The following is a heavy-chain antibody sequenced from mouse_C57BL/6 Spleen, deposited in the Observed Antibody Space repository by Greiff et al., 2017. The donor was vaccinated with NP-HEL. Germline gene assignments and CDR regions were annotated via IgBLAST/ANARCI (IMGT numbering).Heavy chain of an antibody. CDR1: GYTFTSYW. V-gene: IGHV1-50*01. D-gene: IGHD1-1*01. Sequence: VQLQQPGAELVKPGASVKLSCKASGYTFTSYWMQWVKQRPGQGLEWIGEIDPSDSYTNYNQKFKGKATLTVDTSSSTAYMQLSSLTSEDSAVYYCARRGITSPYWYFDVWGTGTTVTVSS. CDR3: ARRGITSPYWYFDV. J-gene: IGHJ1*03. CDR2: IDPSDSYT.